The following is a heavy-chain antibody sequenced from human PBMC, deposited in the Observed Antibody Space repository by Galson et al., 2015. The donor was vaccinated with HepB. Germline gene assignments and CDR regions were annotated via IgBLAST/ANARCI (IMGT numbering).Heavy chain of an antibody. V-gene: IGHV6-1*01. J-gene: IGHJ4*02. D-gene: IGHD6-19*01. CDR3: ASSSYSSGWYYYFDY. CDR2: TYYRSKWYN. CDR1: GDSVSSNSAA. Sequence: CAISGDSVSSNSAAWNWIRQSPSRGLEWLGRTYYRSKWYNDYAVSVRSRITINPDTSKNQFSLQLNSVTPEDTAVYYCASSSYSSGWYYYFDYWGQGTLVTVSS.